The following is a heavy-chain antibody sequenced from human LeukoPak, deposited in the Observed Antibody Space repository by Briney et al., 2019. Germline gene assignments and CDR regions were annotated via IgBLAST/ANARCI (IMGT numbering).Heavy chain of an antibody. Sequence: GASVKVSCKASGYTFTSYGISWVRQAPGQGLEWMGWISAYSGNTNYAQKLQGRVTMTTDTSTSTAYMELRSLRSGDTAVYYCARDPPQGWFDPWGQGTLVTVSS. V-gene: IGHV1-18*01. CDR2: ISAYSGNT. CDR1: GYTFTSYG. J-gene: IGHJ5*02. CDR3: ARDPPQGWFDP.